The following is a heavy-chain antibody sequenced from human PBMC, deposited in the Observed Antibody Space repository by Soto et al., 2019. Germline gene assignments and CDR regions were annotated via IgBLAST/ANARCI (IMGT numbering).Heavy chain of an antibody. J-gene: IGHJ4*02. D-gene: IGHD6-19*01. CDR1: GFTFSSYA. CDR3: AKVTSIAVAAYFDY. CDR2: ISGSGGST. Sequence: EVQLLESGGGLVQPGGSLRLSCAASGFTFSSYAMSWVRQPPGKGLEWVSAISGSGGSTYYADSVKGRFTISRDNSKNTQYLQMNSLRAEDTAVYYCAKVTSIAVAAYFDYWGQGTLVTVSS. V-gene: IGHV3-23*01.